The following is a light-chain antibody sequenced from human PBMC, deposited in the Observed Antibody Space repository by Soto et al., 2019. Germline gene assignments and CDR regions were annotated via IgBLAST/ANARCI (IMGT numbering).Light chain of an antibody. CDR3: ISYSTSYFYF. CDR2: GLT. V-gene: IGLV2-14*01. CDR1: TSDIGFYDY. J-gene: IGLJ1*01. Sequence: QSALTQPASVSGSPGQWLTISCTGTTSDIGFYDYVSWYQQYPGKAPKLLIYGLTIRPSWISNRFSGSKSGSTASLAISGLRDEDEADYYCISYSTSYFYFFGRGTKVTVL.